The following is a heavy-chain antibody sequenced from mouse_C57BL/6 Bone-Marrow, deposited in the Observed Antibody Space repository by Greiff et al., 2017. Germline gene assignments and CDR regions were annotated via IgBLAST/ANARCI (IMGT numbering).Heavy chain of an antibody. CDR2: IDPSDSET. D-gene: IGHD2-3*01. CDR1: GYTFTSYW. Sequence: QVQLQQPGAELVRPGSSVQLSCKASGYTFTSYWMHWVKQRPIQGLEWIGNIDPSDSETHYNQKFKDKATLTVDKSSSTAYMQLSSLTSEDSAVYYCARPIYDGYYWYFDVWGTGTTVTVSS. CDR3: ARPIYDGYYWYFDV. J-gene: IGHJ1*03. V-gene: IGHV1-52*01.